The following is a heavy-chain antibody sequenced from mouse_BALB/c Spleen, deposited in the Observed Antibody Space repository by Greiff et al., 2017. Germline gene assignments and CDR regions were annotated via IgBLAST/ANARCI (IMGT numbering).Heavy chain of an antibody. CDR1: GYTFSSYW. CDR3: TSSLLRLQGSY. D-gene: IGHD1-2*01. J-gene: IGHJ3*01. V-gene: IGHV1-9*01. Sequence: QVQLQQSGAELMKPGASVKISCKATGYTFSSYWIEWVKQRPGHGLEWIGEILPGSGSTNYNEKFKGKATFTADTSSNTAYMQLSSLTSEDSAVYYCTSSLLRLQGSYWGQGTLVTVSA. CDR2: ILPGSGST.